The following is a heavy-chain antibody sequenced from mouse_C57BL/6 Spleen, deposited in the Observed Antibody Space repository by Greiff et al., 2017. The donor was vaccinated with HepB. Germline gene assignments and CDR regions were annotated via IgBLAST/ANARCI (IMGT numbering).Heavy chain of an antibody. CDR1: GYAFSSSW. J-gene: IGHJ2*01. CDR2: IYPGDGDT. CDR3: ARSDYYSNLYFDY. Sequence: QVQLKESGPELVKPGASVKISCKASGYAFSSSWMNWVKQRPGKGLEWIGRIYPGDGDTNYNGKFKGKATLTADKSSSTAYMQLSSLTSEDSAVYFCARSDYYSNLYFDYWGQGTTLTVSS. V-gene: IGHV1-82*01. D-gene: IGHD2-5*01.